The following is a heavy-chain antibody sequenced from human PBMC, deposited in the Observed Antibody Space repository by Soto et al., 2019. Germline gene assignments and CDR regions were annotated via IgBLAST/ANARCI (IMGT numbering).Heavy chain of an antibody. CDR3: ARGAGNDFDDPFDV. CDR1: GFTVSSSY. J-gene: IGHJ3*01. CDR2: IYRGGST. D-gene: IGHD1-1*01. Sequence: EAQVVETGGGLIQPGGSLRLSCEASGFTVSSSYMSWVRQAPGKGLEWVSVIYRGGSTFYADSVKGRFTISRDDSKNTVYVQMNGLRVEETAVYYCARGAGNDFDDPFDVWGRGTMVTISS. V-gene: IGHV3-53*02.